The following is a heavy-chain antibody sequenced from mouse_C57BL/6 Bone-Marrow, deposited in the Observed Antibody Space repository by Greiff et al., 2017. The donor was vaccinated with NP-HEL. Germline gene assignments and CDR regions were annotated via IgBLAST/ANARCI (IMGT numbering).Heavy chain of an antibody. CDR3: ARRETQIREYFDV. CDR1: GYTFTSYW. V-gene: IGHV1-55*01. CDR2: IYPGSGST. D-gene: IGHD2-12*01. J-gene: IGHJ1*03. Sequence: QVQLQQPGAELVKPGASVKMSCKASGYTFTSYWITWVKQRPGQGLEWIGDIYPGSGSTNYNEKFKSKATLTVDTSASTAYRQLSSLTSEDSAVYYCARRETQIREYFDVWGTGTTVTVSS.